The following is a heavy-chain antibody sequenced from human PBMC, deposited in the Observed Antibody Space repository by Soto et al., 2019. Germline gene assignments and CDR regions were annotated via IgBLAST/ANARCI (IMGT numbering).Heavy chain of an antibody. CDR1: GYSFTDYH. J-gene: IGHJ6*02. Sequence: ASVKVSCKASGYSFTDYHIHWVRQAPGQGLEWLGRINPKSGGTSTAQKFQGWVTMTTDTSISTASMELTRLTSDDTAIYYCARDTIFGVVIQNYYGMDVWGQGTTVTVSS. V-gene: IGHV1-2*04. CDR3: ARDTIFGVVIQNYYGMDV. CDR2: INPKSGGT. D-gene: IGHD3-3*01.